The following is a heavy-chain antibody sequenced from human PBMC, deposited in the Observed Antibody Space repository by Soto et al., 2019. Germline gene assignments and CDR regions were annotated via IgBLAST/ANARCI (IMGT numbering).Heavy chain of an antibody. CDR1: GDTFIAHY. D-gene: IGHD3-10*01. Sequence: QVQLVQSGAEVKKPGASVKVSCKVSGDTFIAHYIHWVRQAPGKGLEWIGWTNPNNGSTKYAQKFQDRVTMTRDTSISKVYVELSSLRSDDTAVYFCARDVNPYYGPGSLHGYFDYWGQGTLVTVSS. V-gene: IGHV1-2*02. CDR3: ARDVNPYYGPGSLHGYFDY. J-gene: IGHJ4*02. CDR2: TNPNNGST.